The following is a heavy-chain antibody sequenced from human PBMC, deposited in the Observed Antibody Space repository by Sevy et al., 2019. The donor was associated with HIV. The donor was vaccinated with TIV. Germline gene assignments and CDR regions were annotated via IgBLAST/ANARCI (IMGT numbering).Heavy chain of an antibody. CDR1: GFTFSSYE. J-gene: IGHJ4*02. CDR2: ISNSGSTI. V-gene: IGHV3-48*03. Sequence: GGSLRLSCAASGFTFSSYEMNWVRQAPGKGLKWVSYISNSGSTIYYSDSVKGRFTISRDNAKNSLYLQMNSLRVEDTAVYYCARDLPPSATTVAHFDYWGRRTLVTVSS. CDR3: ARDLPPSATTVAHFDY. D-gene: IGHD4-17*01.